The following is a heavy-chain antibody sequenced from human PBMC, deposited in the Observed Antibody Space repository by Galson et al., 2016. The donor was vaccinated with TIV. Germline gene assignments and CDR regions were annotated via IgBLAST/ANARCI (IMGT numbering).Heavy chain of an antibody. D-gene: IGHD3-3*02. Sequence: VNGASLRGYYWSWVRQSPGKGLEWIGDISHRGSPNYSPSLKSRGTISEDPSNNKVSLILSSVTAADTAVYFCARDGIDGMDVWGPGTTVIVSS. J-gene: IGHJ6*02. CDR3: ARDGIDGMDV. V-gene: IGHV4-34*01. CDR1: GASLRGYY. CDR2: ISHRGSP.